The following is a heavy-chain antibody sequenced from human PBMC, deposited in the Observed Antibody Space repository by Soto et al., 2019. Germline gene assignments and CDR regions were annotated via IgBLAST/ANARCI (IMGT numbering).Heavy chain of an antibody. J-gene: IGHJ4*02. CDR1: GFTFSSYW. CDR2: INSDGSST. CDR3: ARVLSYDFWSGYYTQTRKPSFDY. V-gene: IGHV3-74*01. D-gene: IGHD3-3*01. Sequence: GGSLRLSCAASGFTFSSYWMHWVRQAPGKGLVWVSRINSDGSSTSYADSVKGRFTISRDNAKNTLYLQMNSLRAEDTAVYYCARVLSYDFWSGYYTQTRKPSFDYWGQGTLVTVSS.